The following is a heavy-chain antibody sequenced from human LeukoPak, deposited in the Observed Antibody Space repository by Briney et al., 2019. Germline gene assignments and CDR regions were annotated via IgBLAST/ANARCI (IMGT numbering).Heavy chain of an antibody. CDR3: ARGSQRLGVPAAMYGMDV. CDR1: GYTFTSYA. Sequence: SVKVSCKASGYTFTSYAMHWVRQAPGQRLEWMGGIIPIFGTANYAQKFQGRVTITADESTSTAYMELSSLRSEDTAVYYCARGSQRLGVPAAMYGMDVWGKGTTVTVSS. J-gene: IGHJ6*04. CDR2: IIPIFGTA. V-gene: IGHV1-69*13. D-gene: IGHD2-2*01.